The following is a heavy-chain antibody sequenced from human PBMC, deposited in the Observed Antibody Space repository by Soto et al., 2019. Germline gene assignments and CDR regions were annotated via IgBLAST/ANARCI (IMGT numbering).Heavy chain of an antibody. J-gene: IGHJ4*02. CDR2: ISSSSSYI. D-gene: IGHD2-8*01. V-gene: IGHV3-21*01. Sequence: EVQLVESGGGLVKPGGSLRLSCAASGFTFSSYSMNWVRQAPGKGLEWVSSISSSSSYIYYADSVKGRFTISRDNAKNSLYLQMNSLRAEDTAVYYCARDHCTNGVCQIDYRGQGTLVTVSS. CDR3: ARDHCTNGVCQIDY. CDR1: GFTFSSYS.